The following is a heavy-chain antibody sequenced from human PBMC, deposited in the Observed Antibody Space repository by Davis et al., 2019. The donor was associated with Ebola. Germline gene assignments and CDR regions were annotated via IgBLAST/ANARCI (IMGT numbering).Heavy chain of an antibody. D-gene: IGHD4-23*01. CDR1: GYTFTSYD. CDR2: MNPNSGNT. CDR3: AKAAATSYGGNSADYGY. J-gene: IGHJ4*02. V-gene: IGHV1-8*01. Sequence: ASVKVSCKASGYTFTSYDINWVRQATGQGLEWMGWMNPNSGNTGYAQKFQGRVTMTRDTSTSTVYMELSSLRSEDTAVYYCAKAAATSYGGNSADYGYWGQGTLVTVSS.